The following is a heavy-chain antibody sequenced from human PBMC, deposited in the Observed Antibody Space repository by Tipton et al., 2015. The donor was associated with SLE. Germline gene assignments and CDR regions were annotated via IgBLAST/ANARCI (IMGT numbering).Heavy chain of an antibody. CDR3: AMGRGEWDLIVPFSY. Sequence: TLSLTCTVYGGSFSNYYWSWIRQPPGKGLEWIGYIYYSGSTNYNPSLKSRVTISVDTSKNQFSLKLSSVTAADTAVYYCAMGRGEWDLIVPFSYWGQGTLVTVSS. V-gene: IGHV4-59*01. CDR2: IYYSGST. CDR1: GGSFSNYY. D-gene: IGHD3-10*01. J-gene: IGHJ4*02.